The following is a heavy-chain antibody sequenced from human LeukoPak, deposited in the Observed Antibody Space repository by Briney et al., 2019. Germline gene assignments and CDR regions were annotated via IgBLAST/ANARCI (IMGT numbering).Heavy chain of an antibody. CDR2: IYYSGTT. D-gene: IGHD2/OR15-2a*01. V-gene: IGHV4-39*01. CDR3: ARHGSYFRLFDS. Sequence: SETLSLTCTVSGGSISTSSYYWGWIRQPRGEGLEWIGTIYYSGTTYYNPSLKSRVTISVDTSKSQFSLKLSSVTAADTAVYYCARHGSYFRLFDSWGQRTLVTVSS. J-gene: IGHJ4*02. CDR1: GGSISTSSYY.